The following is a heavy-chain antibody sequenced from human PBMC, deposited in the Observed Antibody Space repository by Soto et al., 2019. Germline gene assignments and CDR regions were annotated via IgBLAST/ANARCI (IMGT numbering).Heavy chain of an antibody. V-gene: IGHV3-64*02. CDR3: ARDHYYDSSGYFDY. Sequence: GGSLRLSCAASGFTFSSYAMHWVRQAPGKGLEYVSAISSNGGSTYYADSVKGRFTISRDNSKNTLYLQMGSLRAEDMAVYYCARDHYYDSSGYFDYWGQGTLVTVSS. CDR1: GFTFSSYA. CDR2: ISSNGGST. D-gene: IGHD3-22*01. J-gene: IGHJ4*02.